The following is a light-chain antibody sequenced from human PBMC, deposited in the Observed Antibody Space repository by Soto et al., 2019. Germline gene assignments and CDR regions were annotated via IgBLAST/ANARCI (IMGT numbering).Light chain of an antibody. V-gene: IGLV2-14*03. CDR2: DVN. J-gene: IGLJ2*01. CDR1: SSDIGGYSY. Sequence: QSVLTQPASVSASPGQSITISCIGTSSDIGGYSYVSWYQQHPGKAPNLLIRDVNYRPSGISARFSGSKSGNTASLTISGLQTEDEADYYCSSYSSRSTLLVFGGGTKLTVL. CDR3: SSYSSRSTLLV.